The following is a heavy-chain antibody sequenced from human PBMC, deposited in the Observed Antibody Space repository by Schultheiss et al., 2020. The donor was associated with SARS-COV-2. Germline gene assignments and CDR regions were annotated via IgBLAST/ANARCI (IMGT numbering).Heavy chain of an antibody. J-gene: IGHJ5*02. CDR1: GFTFSSYA. CDR2: ISGSGGST. Sequence: GESLKISCAASGFTFSSYAMSWVRQAPGKGLEWVSAISGSGGSTYYADSVKGRFTISRDNSKNTLYLQMNSLRAEDTAVYYCARGGRLWFGQGWFDPWGQGTLVTVSS. V-gene: IGHV3-23*01. CDR3: ARGGRLWFGQGWFDP. D-gene: IGHD3-10*01.